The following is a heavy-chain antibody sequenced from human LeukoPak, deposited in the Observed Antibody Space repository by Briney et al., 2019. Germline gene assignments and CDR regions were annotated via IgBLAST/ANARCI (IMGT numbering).Heavy chain of an antibody. CDR3: ARVLPGYCSSTSCLNWFDP. CDR2: IKQDGSER. D-gene: IGHD2-2*03. V-gene: IGHV3-7*01. Sequence: GGSLRLSCAASQFTFSSYWMSWVRQAPGKGLEWVANIKQDGSERYSVDSVKGRFTVSRDNAENSLYLQMNSLRAEDTAVYYCARVLPGYCSSTSCLNWFDPWGQGTLVTVSS. CDR1: QFTFSSYW. J-gene: IGHJ5*02.